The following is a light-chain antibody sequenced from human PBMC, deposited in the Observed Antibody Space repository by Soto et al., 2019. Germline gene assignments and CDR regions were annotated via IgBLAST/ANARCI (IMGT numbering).Light chain of an antibody. Sequence: EIVLTQSPGTLSLSPVEKATLSCRASQSVSSNYLAWYQQKPGQAPRLLIYDTSNRATGIPARFSGSGSGTEFTLTISSLQSEDFAVYYCQQYNNWPRTFGQGTKVDIK. CDR3: QQYNNWPRT. V-gene: IGKV3-15*01. CDR2: DTS. CDR1: QSVSSNY. J-gene: IGKJ1*01.